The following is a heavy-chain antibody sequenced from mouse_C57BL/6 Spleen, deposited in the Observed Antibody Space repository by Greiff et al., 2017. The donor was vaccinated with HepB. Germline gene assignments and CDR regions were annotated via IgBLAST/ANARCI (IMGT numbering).Heavy chain of an antibody. V-gene: IGHV5-16*01. D-gene: IGHD1-1*01. CDR2: INYDGSST. Sequence: DVKLVESEGGLVQPGSSMKLSCTASGFTFSDYYMAWVRQVPEKGLEWVANINYDGSSTYYLDSLKSRFIISRDNAKNILYLQMSSLKSEDTATYYCARDYGSYAMDYWGQGTSVTVSS. CDR1: GFTFSDYY. CDR3: ARDYGSYAMDY. J-gene: IGHJ4*01.